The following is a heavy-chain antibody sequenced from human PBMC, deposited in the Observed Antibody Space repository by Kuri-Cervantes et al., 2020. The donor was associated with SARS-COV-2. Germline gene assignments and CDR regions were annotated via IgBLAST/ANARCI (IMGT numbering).Heavy chain of an antibody. Sequence: GESLKISCAASGFTFSSYSMNWVRQAPGKGLEWVSYISSSSSTIYYADSVKGRFTISRDNAKNSLYLQMNSLRDEDTAVYYRARGYCTGGVCWKPFDYWGQGTLVTVSS. CDR3: ARGYCTGGVCWKPFDY. J-gene: IGHJ4*02. V-gene: IGHV3-48*02. D-gene: IGHD2-8*02. CDR1: GFTFSSYS. CDR2: ISSSSSTI.